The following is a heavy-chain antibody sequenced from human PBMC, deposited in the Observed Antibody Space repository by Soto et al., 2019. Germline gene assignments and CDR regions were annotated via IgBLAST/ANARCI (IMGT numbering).Heavy chain of an antibody. CDR3: AGVGSIAVASDAFDI. Sequence: ASVKVSCKASGYTFTGYYMHWVRQAPGQGLEWMGWINPNSGGTNYAQKFQGWVTMTRDTSISTAYMELSRLRSDDTAVYYCAGVGSIAVASDAFDIWGQGTMVTVSS. V-gene: IGHV1-2*04. CDR1: GYTFTGYY. CDR2: INPNSGGT. J-gene: IGHJ3*02. D-gene: IGHD6-19*01.